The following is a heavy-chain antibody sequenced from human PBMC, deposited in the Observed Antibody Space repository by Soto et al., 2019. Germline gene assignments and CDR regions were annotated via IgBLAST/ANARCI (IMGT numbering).Heavy chain of an antibody. CDR3: ARDDRDYVWGSFRYFDC. D-gene: IGHD3-16*01. CDR2: INSDGSST. V-gene: IGHV3-74*01. CDR1: GFTFSTYW. Sequence: GGSLRLSCAASGFTFSTYWMQWVRQAPGKGLVWVSRINSDGSSTSYADSVKGRFTVSRDNAKNTLYLQMDSLRAEDTAVYFCARDDRDYVWGSFRYFDCWGQGTQVTVS. J-gene: IGHJ4*02.